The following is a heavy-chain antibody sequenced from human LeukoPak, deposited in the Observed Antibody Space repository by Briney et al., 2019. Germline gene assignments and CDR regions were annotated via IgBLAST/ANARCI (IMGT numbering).Heavy chain of an antibody. CDR3: ARDRGQCGSGGSCYTYYFDY. V-gene: IGHV4-31*03. CDR2: IYYSGST. J-gene: IGHJ4*02. D-gene: IGHD2-15*01. Sequence: PSETLSLTCTVSGGPISSGGYYWRWIRQHPGKGLEWIGYIYYSGSTYYNPSLKSRVTISVDTSKNQFSLKLSSVTAADTAVYYCARDRGQCGSGGSCYTYYFDYWGQGTLVTVSS. CDR1: GGPISSGGYY.